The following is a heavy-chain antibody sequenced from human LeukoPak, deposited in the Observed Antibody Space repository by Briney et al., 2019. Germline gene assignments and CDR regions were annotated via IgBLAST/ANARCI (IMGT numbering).Heavy chain of an antibody. D-gene: IGHD1-1*01. V-gene: IGHV3-23*01. CDR2: ISSDGRT. CDR1: GFTINNYA. J-gene: IGHJ4*02. CDR3: AKDGTGTTLNY. Sequence: PGGSLRLSFAASGFTINNYAMSWVRQAPGEGLEWVGAISSDGRTLYADSVKGRFTISRDSYRNTLFLQMNSLRAEDTAVYYCAKDGTGTTLNYWGQGTLVSVSS.